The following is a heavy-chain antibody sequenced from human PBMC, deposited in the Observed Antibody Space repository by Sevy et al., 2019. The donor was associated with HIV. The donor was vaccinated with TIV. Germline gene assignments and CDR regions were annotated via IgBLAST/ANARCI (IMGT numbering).Heavy chain of an antibody. Sequence: SETLSLTCTVSGGAISDYYWNWIGQPPGKGLEWIGYIHYSGSTNYNPSLKSRVTISVDTSKDQFSLKLTSVTAADTAVYYCARATRPVANWFDPWGQGTLVTVSS. CDR2: IHYSGST. V-gene: IGHV4-59*01. J-gene: IGHJ5*02. CDR1: GGAISDYY. D-gene: IGHD6-19*01. CDR3: ARATRPVANWFDP.